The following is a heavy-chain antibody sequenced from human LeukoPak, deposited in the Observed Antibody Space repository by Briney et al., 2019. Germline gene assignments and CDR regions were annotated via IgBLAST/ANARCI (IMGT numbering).Heavy chain of an antibody. Sequence: SETLSLTCTVSGGSISSSSYYWGWIRQPPGKGLEWIGSIYYSGSTYYNPSLKSRVTISVDTSKNQFSLKLSSVTAADTAVYYCARTDRGTYYYMDVWGEGTTVTVSS. J-gene: IGHJ6*03. CDR1: GGSISSSSYY. D-gene: IGHD6-25*01. CDR3: ARTDRGTYYYMDV. V-gene: IGHV4-39*07. CDR2: IYYSGST.